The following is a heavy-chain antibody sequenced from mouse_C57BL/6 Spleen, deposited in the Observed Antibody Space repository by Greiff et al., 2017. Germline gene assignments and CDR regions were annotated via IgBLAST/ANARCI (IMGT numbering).Heavy chain of an antibody. J-gene: IGHJ2*01. CDR2: INPSSGYT. Sequence: QVQLQQSGAELAKPGASVTLSCKASGYTFTSYWMHWVKQRPGQGLEWIGYINPSSGYTKYNQKFKDKATLTADKYTSTAYMQLSSLTYEDSAVYYCARADGNYVLDYWGQGTTLTVSS. CDR1: GYTFTSYW. CDR3: ARADGNYVLDY. D-gene: IGHD2-1*01. V-gene: IGHV1-7*01.